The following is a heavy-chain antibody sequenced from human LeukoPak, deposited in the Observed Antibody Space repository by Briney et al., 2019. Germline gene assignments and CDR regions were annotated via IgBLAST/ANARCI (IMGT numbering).Heavy chain of an antibody. V-gene: IGHV1-69*04. J-gene: IGHJ5*02. CDR3: ARLIQLWPSVISSPP. CDR2: IIPILGIA. CDR1: GGTFSSYA. D-gene: IGHD5-18*01. Sequence: GASVKVSCKASGGTFSSYAISWVRQAPGQGLEWMGRIIPILGIANYAQKFQGRVTITADKSTSTAYMELSSLRSEDTAVYYCARLIQLWPSVISSPPWGQGTLVTVSS.